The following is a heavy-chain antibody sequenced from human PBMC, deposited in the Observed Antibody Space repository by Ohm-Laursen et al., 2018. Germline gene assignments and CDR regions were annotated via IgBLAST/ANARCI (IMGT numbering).Heavy chain of an antibody. CDR2: MNPNSGHT. CDR1: GYTFTSYD. J-gene: IGHJ4*02. CDR3: ARIHSYGHYYFDY. Sequence: GSSVKASCKASGYTFTSYDINWVRQATGQGLEWMGWMNPNSGHTDYAQKFQGRVTMTRNASISTVYMELSSLRSEDTAMYYCARIHSYGHYYFDYWGPGTLVTVSS. D-gene: IGHD4-17*01. V-gene: IGHV1-8*01.